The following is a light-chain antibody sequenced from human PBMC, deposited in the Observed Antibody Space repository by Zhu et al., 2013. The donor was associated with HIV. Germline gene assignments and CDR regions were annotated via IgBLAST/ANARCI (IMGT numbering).Light chain of an antibody. CDR2: AAS. V-gene: IGKV1-17*01. Sequence: DIQMTQSPSSLSASVGDRVTITCRASQSISSYLNWYQQKPGKAPKLLIHAASNLQSGVPSRFSGSGSGTEFTLTINSLQPDDFATYYCQQYNSYWTFGQGTKVEVK. CDR3: QQYNSYWT. CDR1: QSISSY. J-gene: IGKJ1*01.